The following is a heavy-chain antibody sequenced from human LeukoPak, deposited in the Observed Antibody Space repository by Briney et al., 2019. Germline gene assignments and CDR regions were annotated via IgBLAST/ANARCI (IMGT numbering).Heavy chain of an antibody. D-gene: IGHD5/OR15-5a*01. CDR2: ISSSSDYI. CDR1: ALTFGSYY. Sequence: GGSLRLSCEASALTFGSYYMSWVRQAPGKGLEWVSSISSSSDYIYYADSVKGRFTISRDNARNSLYLQMNSLRAEDTAVYYCARSRSVSNYKGMDVWGQGTTVTVSS. CDR3: ARSRSVSNYKGMDV. J-gene: IGHJ6*02. V-gene: IGHV3-21*01.